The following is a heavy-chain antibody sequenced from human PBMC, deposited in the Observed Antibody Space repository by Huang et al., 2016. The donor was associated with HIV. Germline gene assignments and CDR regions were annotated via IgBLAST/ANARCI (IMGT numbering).Heavy chain of an antibody. D-gene: IGHD1-26*01. CDR1: GYNFTTHW. J-gene: IGHJ4*02. V-gene: IGHV5-51*01. CDR2: IYPGDSDT. Sequence: EVQLVQSGAEVKKPGESVKISCKGSGYNFTTHWIGWVRQMPGKGLEGMGIIYPGDSDTKYSPSVQGQVTSSAEKSINTAYLQWSSLKASDTAMYYCARQGVGAPPFDYWGQGTLVTVSS. CDR3: ARQGVGAPPFDY.